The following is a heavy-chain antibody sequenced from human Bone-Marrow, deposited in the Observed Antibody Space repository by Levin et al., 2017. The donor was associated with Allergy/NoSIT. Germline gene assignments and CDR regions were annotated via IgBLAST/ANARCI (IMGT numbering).Heavy chain of an antibody. J-gene: IGHJ4*01. CDR3: ATSVAGPGYFDY. CDR1: GFTFSKYG. V-gene: IGHV3-23*01. D-gene: IGHD6-19*01. Sequence: GESLKISCAASGFTFSKYGMSWVRQAPGKGPEWVSSISESGDSSSYADSVKGRVTISRDNSKNTLYLHMNSLRVADTAIYYCATSVAGPGYFDYWGRGTLVTVSS. CDR2: ISESGDSS.